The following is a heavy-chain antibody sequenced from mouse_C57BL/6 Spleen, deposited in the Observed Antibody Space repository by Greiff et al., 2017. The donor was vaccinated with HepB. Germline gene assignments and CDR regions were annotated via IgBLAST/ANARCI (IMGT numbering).Heavy chain of an antibody. CDR1: GFSLTSYG. CDR3: ARGPLYPAMDY. Sequence: QVQLKESGPGLVQPSQSLSITCTVSGFSLTSYGVHWVRQSPGKGLEWLGVIWSGGSTDYNAAFISRLSISKDNSKSQVFFKMNSLQADDTAIYYCARGPLYPAMDYWGQGTSVTVSS. D-gene: IGHD2-3*01. V-gene: IGHV2-2*01. CDR2: IWSGGST. J-gene: IGHJ4*01.